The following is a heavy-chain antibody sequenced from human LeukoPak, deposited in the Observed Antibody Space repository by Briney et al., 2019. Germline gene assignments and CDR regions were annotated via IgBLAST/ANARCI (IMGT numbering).Heavy chain of an antibody. CDR1: GGSISNSSYY. Sequence: KLSETLSLTCTVSGGSISNSSYYWGWIRQPPGKGLEWIASIYYSGSSYYSSSLKSRATISVDTSKNQFSLKLSSVTAADTAVYYCARHGSFIGTYYFDYWGQGTMVTVSS. CDR2: IYYSGSS. D-gene: IGHD1-26*01. CDR3: ARHGSFIGTYYFDY. V-gene: IGHV4-39*01. J-gene: IGHJ4*03.